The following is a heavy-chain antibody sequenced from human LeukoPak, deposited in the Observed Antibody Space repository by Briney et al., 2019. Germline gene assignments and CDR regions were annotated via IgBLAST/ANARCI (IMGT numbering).Heavy chain of an antibody. CDR2: IYTSGST. D-gene: IGHD3-10*01. CDR3: ARMKNTMVRGVIIDY. V-gene: IGHV4-4*07. CDR1: GGSISSYY. J-gene: IGHJ4*02. Sequence: PSETLSLNCTVSGGSISSYYWSWIRQPAGKGLEWIGRIYTSGSTNYNPSLKSRVTMSVDTSKNQFSLKLSSVTAADTAVYYCARMKNTMVRGVIIDYWGQGTLVTVSS.